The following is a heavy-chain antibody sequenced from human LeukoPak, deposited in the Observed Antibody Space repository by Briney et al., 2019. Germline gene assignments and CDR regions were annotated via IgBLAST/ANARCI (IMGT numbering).Heavy chain of an antibody. Sequence: SETLSLTCAVYGGSFCGYYWSWIRQSPGKGLEWIGYIYYSGSTNYNPSLKSRVTISVDTSKNQFSLKLSSVTAADTAVYYCARQVEYGEPYYYYYGMDVWGQGTTVTVSS. CDR3: ARQVEYGEPYYYYYGMDV. J-gene: IGHJ6*02. D-gene: IGHD4-17*01. CDR2: IYYSGST. V-gene: IGHV4-59*08. CDR1: GGSFCGYY.